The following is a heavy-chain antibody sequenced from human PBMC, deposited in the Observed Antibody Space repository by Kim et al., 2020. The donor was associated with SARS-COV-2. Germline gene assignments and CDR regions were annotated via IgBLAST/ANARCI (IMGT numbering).Heavy chain of an antibody. CDR1: GVPMSVYA. V-gene: IGHV4-4*08. CDR3: ATGSGSRSVFEI. CDR2: ITSIDRR. J-gene: IGHJ4*02. D-gene: IGHD2-15*01. Sequence: SETLSLKCSVSGVPMSVYAWSWLRQSSGRAPEWIAHITSIDRRRFSPSFSSRGVVSIDTNKRELSLTLTSVTAADTAVYYCATGSGSRSVFEIWGQG.